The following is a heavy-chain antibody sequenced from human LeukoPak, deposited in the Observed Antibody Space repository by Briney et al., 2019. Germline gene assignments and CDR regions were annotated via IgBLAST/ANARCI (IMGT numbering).Heavy chain of an antibody. CDR2: IKYDGDEE. J-gene: IGHJ4*02. Sequence: GGSLRLSCVASGFIFSDYWMSWMRQAPGKGLEWVANIKYDGDEEYYVDSVKGRITISRDNAKNSLYLQLNSLRVEDTAVYYCKSGGAAPGSFDNWGQGTLVTVSP. D-gene: IGHD6-13*01. CDR3: KSGGAAPGSFDN. CDR1: GFIFSDYW. V-gene: IGHV3-7*01.